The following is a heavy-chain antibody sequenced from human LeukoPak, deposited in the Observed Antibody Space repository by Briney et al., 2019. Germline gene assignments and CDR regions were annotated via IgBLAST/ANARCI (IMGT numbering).Heavy chain of an antibody. Sequence: SGPTLVNPTQTLTLTCTFSGFPLSTSGMCVSWIRQPPGKALEWLARIDWDDDKYYSTSLKTRLTISKDTSKNQVVLTMTNMDPVDTATYYCARTSTYGSGSSFDYWGQGTLVTVSS. J-gene: IGHJ4*02. CDR2: IDWDDDK. D-gene: IGHD3-10*01. V-gene: IGHV2-70*11. CDR3: ARTSTYGSGSSFDY. CDR1: GFPLSTSGMC.